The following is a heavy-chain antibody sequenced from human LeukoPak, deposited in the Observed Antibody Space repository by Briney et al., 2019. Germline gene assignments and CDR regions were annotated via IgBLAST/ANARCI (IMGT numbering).Heavy chain of an antibody. V-gene: IGHV3-15*01. D-gene: IGHD2-8*01. Sequence: PARTLSLTCAGSGFTFNNAWMSWVRKVPGKGLEWVGRIKSKTDGGTIDYAAPVKGRFTISRDDSETTLYLQMNTLKTEDTAVYYCTTYRYGVTYYFDYWGQGTLVTVSS. CDR2: IKSKTDGGTI. CDR3: TTYRYGVTYYFDY. J-gene: IGHJ4*02. CDR1: GFTFNNAW.